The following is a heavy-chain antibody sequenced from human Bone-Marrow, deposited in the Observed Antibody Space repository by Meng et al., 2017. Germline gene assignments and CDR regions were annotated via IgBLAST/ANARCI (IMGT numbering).Heavy chain of an antibody. D-gene: IGHD2-15*01. CDR3: ARDLIKDMVVVVAATPPVSYYGMDV. V-gene: IGHV1-69*06. J-gene: IGHJ6*02. Sequence: SVKVSCKASGGTFSSYAISWVRQAPGQGLEWMGGIIPIFGTANYAQKVQGRVTITADKSTSTAYMELRSLRSEDTAVYYCARDLIKDMVVVVAATPPVSYYGMDVWGQGTTVTVSS. CDR2: IIPIFGTA. CDR1: GGTFSSYA.